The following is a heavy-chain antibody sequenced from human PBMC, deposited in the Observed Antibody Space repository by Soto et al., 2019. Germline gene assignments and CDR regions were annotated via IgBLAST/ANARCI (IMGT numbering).Heavy chain of an antibody. V-gene: IGHV3-30*14. CDR3: VKQAHGLDGVAFDY. J-gene: IGHJ4*02. CDR1: GFTFSSYA. CDR2: ISYDGSNK. D-gene: IGHD2-15*01. Sequence: HPVGSLRLSCAASGFTFSSYAMHWVRQAPGKGLEWVAVISYDGSNKYYADSVKGRFTISRDNSKNTLFLQMGSLRPEDTAIYYCVKQAHGLDGVAFDYWGQGTQVTVSS.